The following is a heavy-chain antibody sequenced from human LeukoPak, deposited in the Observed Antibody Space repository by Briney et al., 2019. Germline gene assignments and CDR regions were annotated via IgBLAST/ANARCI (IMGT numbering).Heavy chain of an antibody. V-gene: IGHV3-7*01. Sequence: GGSLRLSCAASGFTSSSYWMSWVRQAPGKGLEWVANIKQDGSEKYYVDSVKGRFTISRDNAKNSLFLQMNSLRAEDTAVYYCATSNWGSNYWGQGILVTVSS. D-gene: IGHD7-27*01. CDR1: GFTSSSYW. CDR3: ATSNWGSNY. J-gene: IGHJ4*02. CDR2: IKQDGSEK.